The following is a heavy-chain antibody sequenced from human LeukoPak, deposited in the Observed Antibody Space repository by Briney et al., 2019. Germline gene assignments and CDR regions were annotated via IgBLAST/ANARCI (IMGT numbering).Heavy chain of an antibody. Sequence: GGSLRLSCAASGFSFSSCEMNWVRQAPGKGLEWVSYISSSSTTKLYADSVKGRFTISRDNSKNTLYLQMNSLRAEDTAVYYCARDYGIPAAIRFDPWGQGTLVTVSS. CDR1: GFSFSSCE. CDR3: ARDYGIPAAIRFDP. V-gene: IGHV3-48*01. D-gene: IGHD2-2*01. CDR2: ISSSSTTK. J-gene: IGHJ5*02.